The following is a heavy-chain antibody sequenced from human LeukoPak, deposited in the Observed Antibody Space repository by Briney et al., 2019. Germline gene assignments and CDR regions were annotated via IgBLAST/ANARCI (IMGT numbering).Heavy chain of an antibody. V-gene: IGHV4-31*03. CDR2: ISYSGST. D-gene: IGHD5-18*01. Sequence: SQTLSLTCTVSGGSISSGGYYWSWIRQLPGKGLEWIGHISYSGSTYYNPSLNSRGTISVGTSKSQFSLKLSSVTAADTAVYYCARVRGYSYGELDYWGQGTLVTVSS. CDR1: GGSISSGGYY. J-gene: IGHJ4*02. CDR3: ARVRGYSYGELDY.